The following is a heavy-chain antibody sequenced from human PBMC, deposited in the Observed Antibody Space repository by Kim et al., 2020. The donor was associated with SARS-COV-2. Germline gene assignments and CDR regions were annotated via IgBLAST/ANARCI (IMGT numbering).Heavy chain of an antibody. J-gene: IGHJ3*01. V-gene: IGHV3-73*01. CDR3: ARVPGTTLAFWDAFDF. Sequence: GGSLRLSCGASGFTFSNSAMHWVRRASGKGLEWLARIRSKVNGNAKAYSASGRGRFPISRDDSRKTANLQMNSLKTEARAVYYCARVPGTTLAFWDAFDFWGQGTMVAVSS. D-gene: IGHD1-1*01. CDR1: GFTFSNSA. CDR2: IRSKVNGNAK.